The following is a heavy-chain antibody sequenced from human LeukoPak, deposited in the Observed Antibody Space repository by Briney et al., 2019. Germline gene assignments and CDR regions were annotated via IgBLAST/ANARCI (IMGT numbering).Heavy chain of an antibody. CDR2: IYYSGST. CDR3: ARTTASFITMVRLYYFDY. J-gene: IGHJ4*02. D-gene: IGHD3-10*01. V-gene: IGHV4-31*03. CDR1: GGSISSGGYY. Sequence: SQTLSLTCTVSGGSISSGGYYWSWIRQHPGKGLEWIGYIYYSGSTYYNPSLKSRVTISVDTSKNQFSLKLSSVTAADTAVYYCARTTASFITMVRLYYFDYWGQGTLVTVSS.